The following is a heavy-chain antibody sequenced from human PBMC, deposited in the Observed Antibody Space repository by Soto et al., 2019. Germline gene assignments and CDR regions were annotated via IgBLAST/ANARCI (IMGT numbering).Heavy chain of an antibody. V-gene: IGHV3-9*01. CDR3: AKGGGGGVIAAPGGYFDY. CDR2: ISWNSGSI. J-gene: IGHJ4*02. CDR1: GFTFDDYA. Sequence: EVQLVESGGGLVQPGRSLRLSCAASGFTFDDYAMHWVRQAPGKGLEWVSGISWNSGSIGYADSVKGRFTISRDNAKNSLYLQMNSLRAEDTAVYYCAKGGGGGVIAAPGGYFDYWGQGTLVTVSS. D-gene: IGHD6-6*01.